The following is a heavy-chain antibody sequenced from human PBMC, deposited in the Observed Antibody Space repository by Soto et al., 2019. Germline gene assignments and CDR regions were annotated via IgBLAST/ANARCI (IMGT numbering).Heavy chain of an antibody. V-gene: IGHV4-59*01. J-gene: IGHJ4*02. CDR1: GGSISSYY. Sequence: PSETLSLTCTVSGGSISSYYWSWIRQPPGKGLEWIGYIFYSGSTNYNPSLKSRVTISVDTSKNQFSLKLSSVTAADTAVYYCARGSRAYDSSGYYYVGYFDYWGQGTLVTVSS. CDR2: IFYSGST. CDR3: ARGSRAYDSSGYYYVGYFDY. D-gene: IGHD3-22*01.